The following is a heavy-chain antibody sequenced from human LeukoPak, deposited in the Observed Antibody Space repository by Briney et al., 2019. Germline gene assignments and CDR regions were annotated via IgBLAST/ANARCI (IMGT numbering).Heavy chain of an antibody. V-gene: IGHV4-61*01. CDR3: ARTGYCSSASCSVVKQWLVRVYFDY. D-gene: IGHD2-2*01. Sequence: KPSGTLSLTCTVSGGSVSSGSYYWSWIRQPPGKGLEWIGYIYYSGSTNYNPSLKSRVTISVDTSKNQFSLKLSSVTAADTAVYYCARTGYCSSASCSVVKQWLVRVYFDYWGQGTLVTVSS. CDR2: IYYSGST. CDR1: GGSVSSGSYY. J-gene: IGHJ4*02.